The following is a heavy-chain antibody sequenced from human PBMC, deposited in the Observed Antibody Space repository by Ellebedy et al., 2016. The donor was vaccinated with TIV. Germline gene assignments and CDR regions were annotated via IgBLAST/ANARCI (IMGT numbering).Heavy chain of an antibody. CDR2: ISGSGGIT. J-gene: IGHJ4*02. Sequence: GESLKISCAASGFTFSSYAMSWVRQAPGKGLEWVSTISGSGGITYYADSVKGRFTISRDNSRNRQYLQMNSLRAEDTAIYYCAKDLRSMAGNDYWGQGTLVTVSS. CDR1: GFTFSSYA. D-gene: IGHD6-19*01. CDR3: AKDLRSMAGNDY. V-gene: IGHV3-23*01.